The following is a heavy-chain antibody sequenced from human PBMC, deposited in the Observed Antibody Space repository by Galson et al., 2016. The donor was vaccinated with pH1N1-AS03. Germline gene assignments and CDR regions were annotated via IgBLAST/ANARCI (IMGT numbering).Heavy chain of an antibody. Sequence: SLRLSCAASAFSFSRHWMHWVRQAPGKGLVWVSRVSSDGSRTTYTDSVKGRFCISRDNAQNMLYLELNSLRDEDTALYFCAREGRVSESDGYYRPLDLWGQGAMVVVS. CDR1: AFSFSRHW. D-gene: IGHD3-22*01. CDR3: AREGRVSESDGYYRPLDL. CDR2: VSSDGSRT. J-gene: IGHJ3*01. V-gene: IGHV3-74*03.